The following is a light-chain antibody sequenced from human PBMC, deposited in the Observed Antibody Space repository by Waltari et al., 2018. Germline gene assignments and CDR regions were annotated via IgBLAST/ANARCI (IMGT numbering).Light chain of an antibody. CDR3: QQYNNWPPLT. CDR1: HSVSSN. V-gene: IGKV3-15*01. J-gene: IGKJ4*01. Sequence: EIVMTQSPATLSVSPGERATLSCRASHSVSSNLAWYQQKPGQAPRLLIYGASTRATGIPARFSGTGSGTEFTLTISSMQSEDFGVYYCQQYNNWPPLTFGGGTKVEIK. CDR2: GAS.